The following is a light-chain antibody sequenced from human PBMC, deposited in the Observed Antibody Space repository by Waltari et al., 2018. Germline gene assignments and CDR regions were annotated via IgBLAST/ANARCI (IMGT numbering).Light chain of an antibody. J-gene: IGKJ1*01. CDR3: HQYSSTPWT. CDR2: GAS. Sequence: SLSPGERAAVSCRASQTVSSSHLAWSQQKPGQAPRLLIYGASTRASGIPDRFSGGGFGTDFTLTIDRLEPEDFAVYYCHQYSSTPWTFGQGTRVEIK. V-gene: IGKV3-20*01. CDR1: QTVSSSH.